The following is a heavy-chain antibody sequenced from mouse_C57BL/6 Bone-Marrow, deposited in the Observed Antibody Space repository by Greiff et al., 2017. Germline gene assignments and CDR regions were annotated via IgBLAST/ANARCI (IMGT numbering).Heavy chain of an antibody. J-gene: IGHJ2*01. CDR2: IWWDDDK. CDR1: GFSLSTFGMG. V-gene: IGHV8-8*01. Sequence: QVTLKVSGPGILQPSQTLSLTCSFSGFSLSTFGMGVGWIRQPSGKGLDWLAHIWWDDDKYYNPALKSRLTTSKDTSKNQVFLKNANVDTADTATYYCARIHYYFDYWGQGTTLTVSS. CDR3: ARIHYYFDY.